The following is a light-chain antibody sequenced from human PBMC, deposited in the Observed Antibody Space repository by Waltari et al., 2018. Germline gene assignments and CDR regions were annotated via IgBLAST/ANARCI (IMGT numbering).Light chain of an antibody. V-gene: IGLV6-57*03. J-gene: IGLJ2*01. Sequence: FMLTQPHSVSESPGKTVTISCTRSSGNIASNYVQWYQPRPGGAPTTIIYEDTQRPSGVPDRFSGSIDSSSHSASLTISGLITEDEADYYCQSYDLNSRVVFGGRTKLTVL. CDR1: SGNIASNY. CDR3: QSYDLNSRVV. CDR2: EDT.